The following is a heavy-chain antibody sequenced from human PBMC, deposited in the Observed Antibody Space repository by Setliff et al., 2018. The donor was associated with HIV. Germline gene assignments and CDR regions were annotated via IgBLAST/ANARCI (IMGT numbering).Heavy chain of an antibody. Sequence: ASVKVSCKASGYTFTSYAMHWVRQAPGQRLEWMGWINAGNGNTKYSQKFQGRVTMTTDTSTSTAYMELRSLRSDDTAVYYCASEPIVDTAMVTEIWGQGTLVTVSS. CDR2: INAGNGNT. CDR3: ASEPIVDTAMVTEI. CDR1: GYTFTSYA. D-gene: IGHD5-18*01. V-gene: IGHV1-3*01. J-gene: IGHJ4*02.